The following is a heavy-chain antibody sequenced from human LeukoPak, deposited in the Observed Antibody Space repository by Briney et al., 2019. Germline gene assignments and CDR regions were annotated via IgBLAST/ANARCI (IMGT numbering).Heavy chain of an antibody. CDR1: GGSISSSSYY. CDR2: IYFDGST. J-gene: IGHJ4*02. V-gene: IGHV4-39*01. Sequence: SETLSLTCTVSGGSISSSSYYWDWSRQPPGKGLEWIGNIYFDGSTRYSPSLKSRVTISVDKSKNQFSLKLSSVTAADTAVYYCARRYYYGSGSPEYWGQGTQVTVSS. D-gene: IGHD3-10*01. CDR3: ARRYYYGSGSPEY.